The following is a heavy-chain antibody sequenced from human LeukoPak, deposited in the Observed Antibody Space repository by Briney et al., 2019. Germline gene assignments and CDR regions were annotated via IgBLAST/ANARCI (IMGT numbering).Heavy chain of an antibody. CDR3: ARSSGPYYDILTGYSL. Sequence: SVKVSCKASGGTFSSYAISWVRQAPGQGLEWMGGIIPIFGTANYAQKFQGRVTITTDESTSTAYMELSSLRSEDTAVYYCARSSGPYYDILTGYSLWGQGTLVTVSS. J-gene: IGHJ4*02. CDR2: IIPIFGTA. V-gene: IGHV1-69*05. D-gene: IGHD3-9*01. CDR1: GGTFSSYA.